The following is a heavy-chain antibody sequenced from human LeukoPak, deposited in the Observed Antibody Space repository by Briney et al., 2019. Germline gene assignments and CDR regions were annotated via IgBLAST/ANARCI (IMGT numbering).Heavy chain of an antibody. J-gene: IGHJ5*02. D-gene: IGHD2-21*01. Sequence: SETLSLTCAVYGGSFSGYYWSWIRQPPGKGLEWIGYIYYSGSTNYNTSLKSRVIISVDTSKNQFSLKLSSVTAADTAVYYCARSLWRTWFDPWGQGTLVSVSS. CDR3: ARSLWRTWFDP. CDR1: GGSFSGYY. CDR2: IYYSGST. V-gene: IGHV4-59*01.